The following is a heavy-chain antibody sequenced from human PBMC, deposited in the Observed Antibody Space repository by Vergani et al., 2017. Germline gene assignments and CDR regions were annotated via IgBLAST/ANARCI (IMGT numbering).Heavy chain of an antibody. Sequence: QVQLVESGGGVVQPGRSLRLSCTSSGFTFSTYAMHWVRQAPGKGLEWVAIIYYDGSKKYYADSVKGRFTISRDNSRNTLDLLMSSLRAEDTAIYYCVREXSYCGSTTCRNPSYVDYYHIDVWGEGTTVTVSS. V-gene: IGHV3-33*01. CDR3: VREXSYCGSTTCRNPSYVDYYHIDV. CDR1: GFTFSTYA. CDR2: IYYDGSKK. D-gene: IGHD2-21*01. J-gene: IGHJ6*03.